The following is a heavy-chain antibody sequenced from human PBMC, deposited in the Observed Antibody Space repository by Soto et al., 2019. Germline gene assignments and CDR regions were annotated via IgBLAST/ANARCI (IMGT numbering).Heavy chain of an antibody. CDR2: IYNGGST. V-gene: IGHV4-4*09. J-gene: IGHJ4*02. CDR3: ARTSTGYYYADY. CDR1: GGSISTYC. Sequence: SETLSLTCTVAGGSISTYCWSWIRQPPGKALEWIGYIYNGGSTIYNPSLKSRVTISADTSKNQFSLRLTSVTAADTAVYYCARTSTGYYYADYWGQGAPVTVSS. D-gene: IGHD3-22*01.